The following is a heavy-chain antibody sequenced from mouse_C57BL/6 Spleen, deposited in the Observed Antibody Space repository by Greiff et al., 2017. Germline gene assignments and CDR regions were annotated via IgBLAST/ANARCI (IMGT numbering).Heavy chain of an antibody. D-gene: IGHD1-1*01. CDR3: LYYYGS. V-gene: IGHV5-17*01. J-gene: IGHJ3*01. CDR2: ISSGSSTI. CDR1: GFTFSVYG. Sequence: DVMLVESGGGLVKPGGSLKLSCAASGFTFSVYGMHWVRQAPEKGLEWVAYISSGSSTIYYADTVKGRFTISRDNATNTLFLQMTSLRSEDTAMYYCLYYYGSWGQGTLVTVSA.